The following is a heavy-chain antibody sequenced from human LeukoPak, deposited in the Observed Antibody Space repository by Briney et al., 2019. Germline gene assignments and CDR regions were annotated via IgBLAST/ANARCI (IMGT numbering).Heavy chain of an antibody. V-gene: IGHV3-30*04. D-gene: IGHD2-2*01. CDR1: GFTFNKYA. CDR2: ISYDGGNE. J-gene: IGHJ1*01. CDR3: ASDCSSTSCYLEVTSAEYFQH. Sequence: GGSLRLSCAASGFTFNKYAIHWVRQAPGTGLEWVAVISYDGGNEYYADSVRGRFTISRDNSKNTLYLQMNSLRAEDTAVYYCASDCSSTSCYLEVTSAEYFQHWGQGTLVTVSS.